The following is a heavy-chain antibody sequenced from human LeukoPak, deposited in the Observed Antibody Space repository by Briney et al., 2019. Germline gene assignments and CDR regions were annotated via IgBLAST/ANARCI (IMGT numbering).Heavy chain of an antibody. CDR3: AKDRSTNWSLDY. V-gene: IGHV3-30*02. CDR1: GFTFSSYW. Sequence: PGGSLRLSCAASGFTFSSYWMHWVRQAPGKGLEWVTFIGYDGNTKYYADSVRGRFTISRDNLKNTLYLQMNSLRPEDAAVYYCAKDRSTNWSLDYWGQGTLVIVSS. D-gene: IGHD6-13*01. CDR2: IGYDGNTK. J-gene: IGHJ4*02.